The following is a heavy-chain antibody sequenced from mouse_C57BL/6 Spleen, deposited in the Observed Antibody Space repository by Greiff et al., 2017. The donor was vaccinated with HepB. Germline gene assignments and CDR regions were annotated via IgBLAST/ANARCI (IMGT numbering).Heavy chain of an antibody. Sequence: QVQLQQSGAELARPGASVKLSCKASGYTFTSYGISWVKQRTGQGLEWIGEIYPRSGNTYYNEKFKGKATLTADKSSSPAYMELRSLTSEDSAVYFCARRDYGSSPGFAYWGQGTLVTVSA. J-gene: IGHJ3*01. CDR2: IYPRSGNT. V-gene: IGHV1-81*01. D-gene: IGHD1-1*01. CDR1: GYTFTSYG. CDR3: ARRDYGSSPGFAY.